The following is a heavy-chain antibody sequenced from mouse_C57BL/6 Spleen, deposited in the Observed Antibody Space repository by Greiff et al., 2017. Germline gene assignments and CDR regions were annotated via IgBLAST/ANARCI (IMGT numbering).Heavy chain of an antibody. CDR2: LRSGGST. Sequence: VQLVESGPGLVQPSQSLSITCTVSGFSLNSYGVHWVRQSPGTGLEWLGVLRSGGSTDDNAAFISRLSISKDNSKSQVFFKINNLQADDTAIYYCDSQDTTVVFDYWGQGTTLTVSS. J-gene: IGHJ2*01. CDR3: DSQDTTVVFDY. D-gene: IGHD1-1*01. CDR1: GFSLNSYG. V-gene: IGHV2-2*01.